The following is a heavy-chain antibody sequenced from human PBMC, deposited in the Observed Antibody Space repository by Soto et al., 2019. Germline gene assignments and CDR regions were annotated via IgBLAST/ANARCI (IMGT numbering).Heavy chain of an antibody. CDR3: ARAGSSSSGLDY. CDR2: ISYDGSNK. D-gene: IGHD6-6*01. V-gene: IGHV3-30-3*01. CDR1: GFTFSSYA. Sequence: QVQLVESGGGVVQPGRSLRLSCAASGFTFSSYAMHWVRQAPGKGLEWVAVISYDGSNKYYADSVEGRFTISRDNSKNTLYLQMNSLRAEDTAVYYCARAGSSSSGLDYWGQGTLVTVSS. J-gene: IGHJ4*02.